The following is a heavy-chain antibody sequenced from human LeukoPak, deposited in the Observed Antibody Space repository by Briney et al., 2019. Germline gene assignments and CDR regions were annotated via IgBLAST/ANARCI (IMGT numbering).Heavy chain of an antibody. D-gene: IGHD4-17*01. CDR1: GYTFTMYY. CDR3: AREVTVTTWGFSGTMWNGGWFDP. V-gene: IGHV1-46*01. Sequence: ASVKVSCKASGYTFTMYYIHWVRQAPGQGLEWMGMINPSDGATTYAQRFQGRLTMTRDMSTTTVYMDLRSLRSEDTAVYYCAREVTVTTWGFSGTMWNGGWFDPWGQGTLVTVSS. J-gene: IGHJ5*02. CDR2: INPSDGAT.